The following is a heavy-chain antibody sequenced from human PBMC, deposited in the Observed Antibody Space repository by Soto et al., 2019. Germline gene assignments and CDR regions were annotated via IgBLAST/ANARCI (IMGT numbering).Heavy chain of an antibody. CDR2: IIPIFGTA. CDR3: ARYLTRDCGSGGGGVYYYCYYGMDV. Sequence: QVQLVQSGAEVKKPGSSVKLSCKASGGTFSSYAISWVRQAPGQGLEWMGGIIPIFGTANYAQKFQGGVGYTADRATSNGYLDLRSRGSEAVAGYYSARYLTRDCGSGGGGVYYYCYYGMDVWGQGTTVTVSS. D-gene: IGHD3-16*01. J-gene: IGHJ6*02. V-gene: IGHV1-69*06. CDR1: GGTFSSYA.